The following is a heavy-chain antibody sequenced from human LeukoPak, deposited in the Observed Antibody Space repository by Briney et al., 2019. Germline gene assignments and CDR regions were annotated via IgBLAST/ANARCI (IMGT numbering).Heavy chain of an antibody. V-gene: IGHV4-34*01. Sequence: SETLSLTCAVYGGSFSGDYWSWVRQPPGRGLEWIGEINHSGSTNYNPSLESRVTISVDTSKNQFSLRLTSVTAADTAVYYCARGIDVLDSNTWYEFFCFDSWGQGTLVSVSS. J-gene: IGHJ5*01. D-gene: IGHD6-13*01. CDR3: ARGIDVLDSNTWYEFFCFDS. CDR2: INHSGST. CDR1: GGSFSGDY.